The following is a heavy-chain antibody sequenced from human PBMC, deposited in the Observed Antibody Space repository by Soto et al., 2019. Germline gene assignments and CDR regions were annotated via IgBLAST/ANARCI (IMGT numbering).Heavy chain of an antibody. D-gene: IGHD3-3*01. J-gene: IGHJ3*02. V-gene: IGHV1-18*01. CDR3: ARDVGRFLEWSGSDAFDS. CDR1: GYTFTSYG. CDR2: ISAYNGNT. Sequence: GASVKVSCKASGYTFTSYGISWVRQAPGQGLEWMGWISAYNGNTNYAQKLQGRVTMTTDTSTSTAYMELRSLRSDDTAVYYCARDVGRFLEWSGSDAFDSWGQGTMVTVSS.